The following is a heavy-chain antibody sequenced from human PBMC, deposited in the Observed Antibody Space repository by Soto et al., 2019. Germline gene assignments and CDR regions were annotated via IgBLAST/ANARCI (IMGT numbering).Heavy chain of an antibody. J-gene: IGHJ6*03. CDR1: GGSISSYY. V-gene: IGHV4-59*01. CDR2: IYYSGST. CDR3: ARGQQQLVRDYYYYMDV. Sequence: PSETLSLTCTVSGGSISSYYWSWIRQPPGKGLEWIGYIYYSGSTNYNPSLKSRVTISVDTSKNQFSLKLSSVTAADTAVYYCARGQQQLVRDYYYYMDVWGKGTTVTVSS. D-gene: IGHD6-13*01.